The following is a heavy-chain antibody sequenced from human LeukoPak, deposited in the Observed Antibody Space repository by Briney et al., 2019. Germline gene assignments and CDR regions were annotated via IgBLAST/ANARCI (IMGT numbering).Heavy chain of an antibody. J-gene: IGHJ6*03. Sequence: GESLKLSCKTSGYSFTSYWIGWVRQMPGKGLEWMAIIYPGDSNTTYSPSFQGQVTISADKSISTAYLQWSSLKASDTAMYYCARRGAFYYMDVWGEGTTVTVSS. CDR2: IYPGDSNT. D-gene: IGHD3-16*01. CDR3: ARRGAFYYMDV. CDR1: GYSFTSYW. V-gene: IGHV5-51*01.